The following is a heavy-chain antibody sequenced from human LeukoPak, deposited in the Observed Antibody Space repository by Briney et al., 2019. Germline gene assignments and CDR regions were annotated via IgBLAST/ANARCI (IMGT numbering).Heavy chain of an antibody. V-gene: IGHV1-69*13. CDR1: GGTFSSYA. CDR2: IIPIFGTA. D-gene: IGHD3-22*01. Sequence: SVKVSCKASGGTFSSYAISWVRQAPGQGLEWMGGIIPIFGTANCAQKFQGRVTITADESTSTAYMELSSLRSEDTAVYYCARDKQAYYYDSSGYYQNDAFDIWGQGTMVTVSS. CDR3: ARDKQAYYYDSSGYYQNDAFDI. J-gene: IGHJ3*02.